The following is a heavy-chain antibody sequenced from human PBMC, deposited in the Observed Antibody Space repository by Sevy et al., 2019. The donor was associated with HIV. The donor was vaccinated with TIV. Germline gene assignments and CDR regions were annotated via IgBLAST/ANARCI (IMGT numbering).Heavy chain of an antibody. CDR3: XXXXXXXXXXXXYYGMDV. J-gene: IGHJ6*02. CDR2: IKQDGSEK. V-gene: IGHV3-7*01. Sequence: GGSLRLSCAASGFTFSSYWMSWVRQAPGKGLEWVANIKQDGSEKYYVDSVKGRFTISRDNAKNSLYLQMNSLRAEDXXXXXXXXXXXXXXXXXXYYGMDVWGQGTTVTVSS. CDR1: GFTFSSYW.